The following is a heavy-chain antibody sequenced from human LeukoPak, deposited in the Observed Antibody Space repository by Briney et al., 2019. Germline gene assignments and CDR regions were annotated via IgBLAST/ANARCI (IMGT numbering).Heavy chain of an antibody. CDR2: ISSTSSYI. D-gene: IGHD4-23*01. V-gene: IGHV3-21*01. CDR3: ATGGSYFHS. CDR1: GFTFSSYT. J-gene: IGHJ4*02. Sequence: PGGSLRLTCAASGFTFSSYTLNWVRQAPGKGLEWVSSISSTSSYIYYADSVKGRFTISRDNAKNSLYLQMNSLRAEDTAVYYCATGGSYFHSRVQGTLVTVSS.